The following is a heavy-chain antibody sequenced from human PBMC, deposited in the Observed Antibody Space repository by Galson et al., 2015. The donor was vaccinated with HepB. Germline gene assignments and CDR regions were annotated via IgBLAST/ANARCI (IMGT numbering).Heavy chain of an antibody. Sequence: SVKVSCKVSGYTLTELSMHWVRQAPGKGLEWMGGLDPEDGETIYAQKFQGRVTMTEDTSTDTAYMELSSLRSEDTAVYYCATAKYYYDSSGYYTQYYFDYWGQGTLVTVSS. CDR1: GYTLTELS. V-gene: IGHV1-24*01. D-gene: IGHD3-22*01. CDR2: LDPEDGET. CDR3: ATAKYYYDSSGYYTQYYFDY. J-gene: IGHJ4*02.